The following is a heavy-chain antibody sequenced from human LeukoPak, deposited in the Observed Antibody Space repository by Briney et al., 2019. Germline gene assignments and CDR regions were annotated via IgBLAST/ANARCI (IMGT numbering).Heavy chain of an antibody. CDR2: IIPIFGTA. J-gene: IGHJ4*02. CDR1: GGTFISYA. V-gene: IGHV1-69*06. D-gene: IGHD6-19*01. CDR3: ARGSSGWYYFDY. Sequence: GSSVKVSCKASGGTFISYAISWVGQAAGQGLEWMGGIIPIFGTANYAQKFQGRVTITADKSTSTAYMELSSLRSEDTAVYYCARGSSGWYYFDYWGQGTLVTVSS.